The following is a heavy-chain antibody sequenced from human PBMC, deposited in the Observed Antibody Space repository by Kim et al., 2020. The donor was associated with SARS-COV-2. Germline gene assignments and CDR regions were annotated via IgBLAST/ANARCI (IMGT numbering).Heavy chain of an antibody. CDR3: AGGGGWVLDS. CDR1: GFTFTTYW. V-gene: IGHV3-7*05. Sequence: GGSLRLSCAASGFTFTTYWMFWVRQAPGKGLEWVATIKQDGSETHYVDSVMGRFTISRDNTKNSVYLQMDSLRDEDTAVYYCAGGGGWVLDSWGQGTLVAVST. J-gene: IGHJ4*02. CDR2: IKQDGSET. D-gene: IGHD6-19*01.